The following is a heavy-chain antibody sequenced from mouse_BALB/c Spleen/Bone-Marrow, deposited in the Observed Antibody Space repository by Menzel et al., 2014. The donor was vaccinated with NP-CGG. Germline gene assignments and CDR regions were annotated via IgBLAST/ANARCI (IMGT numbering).Heavy chain of an antibody. D-gene: IGHD4-1*01. CDR3: ARELGRWYFDV. Sequence: VQLQQSGAKLVRPGTSVKVSCKASGYAFTNYLIEWVKQRPGQGLEWIGVINPGSGGTNYNEKFKGKATLTADKSSSTAYMQLSSLTSDDSAVYFCARELGRWYFDVWGAGTTVTVSS. CDR2: INPGSGGT. J-gene: IGHJ1*01. V-gene: IGHV1-54*01. CDR1: GYAFTNYL.